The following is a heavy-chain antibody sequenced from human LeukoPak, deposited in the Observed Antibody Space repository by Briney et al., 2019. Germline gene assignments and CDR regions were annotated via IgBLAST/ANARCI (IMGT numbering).Heavy chain of an antibody. V-gene: IGHV3-7*01. CDR2: IKQDGSEK. J-gene: IGHJ4*02. CDR3: ARVRSGSPS. CDR1: GFTFRSDD. Sequence: GGSLRLSCAAFGFTFRSDDMNWVRQAPGKGLEWVANIKQDGSEKYYVDSVKGRFTISRDNAKNSLYLQMNSLRAEDTAVYYCARVRSGSPSWGQGTLVTVSS. D-gene: IGHD1-26*01.